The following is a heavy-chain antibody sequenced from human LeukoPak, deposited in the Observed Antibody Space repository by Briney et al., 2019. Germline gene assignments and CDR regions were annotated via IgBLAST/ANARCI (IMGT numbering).Heavy chain of an antibody. Sequence: GGSLRLSCAASGFTFSSYSMIWVRQAPGKGLEWVANIKQDGTEKDYLDSVKGRFTISRDNAKNSLYLQMNSLRAEDTAVYYCARDRGGYSSSWTTGVFDYWGQGTLVTVST. V-gene: IGHV3-7*01. J-gene: IGHJ4*02. D-gene: IGHD6-13*01. CDR1: GFTFSSYS. CDR3: ARDRGGYSSSWTTGVFDY. CDR2: IKQDGTEK.